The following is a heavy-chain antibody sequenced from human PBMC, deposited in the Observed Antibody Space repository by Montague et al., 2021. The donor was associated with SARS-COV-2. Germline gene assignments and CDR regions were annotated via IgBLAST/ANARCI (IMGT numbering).Heavy chain of an antibody. CDR3: AREGRGEQWLVRAFDI. D-gene: IGHD6-19*01. J-gene: IGHJ3*02. V-gene: IGHV3-48*03. CDR2: MSSSGSTI. Sequence: SLRLSCAASGFTLSSYEMNWVRQAPGKGLEWVSNMSSSGSTIYYADTVKGRFTISRDNAKNSLYLQMNSLRAEDTAVYYCAREGRGEQWLVRAFDIWGQGTMVTVSS. CDR1: GFTLSSYE.